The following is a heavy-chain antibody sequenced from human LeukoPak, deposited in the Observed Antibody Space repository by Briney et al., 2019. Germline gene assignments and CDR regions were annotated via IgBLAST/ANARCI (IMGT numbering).Heavy chain of an antibody. CDR2: ISSSSSYI. Sequence: GGSLRLSCAASGFTFSSYSMNWVRQAPGKGLEWVSSISSSSSYIYYADSVKGRFTISRDNSKNTLYLQMNSLRAEDTAVYYCAKDGLRYSLPPASNMDVWGKGTTVTVSS. CDR3: AKDGLRYSLPPASNMDV. CDR1: GFTFSSYS. J-gene: IGHJ6*03. D-gene: IGHD5-18*01. V-gene: IGHV3-21*01.